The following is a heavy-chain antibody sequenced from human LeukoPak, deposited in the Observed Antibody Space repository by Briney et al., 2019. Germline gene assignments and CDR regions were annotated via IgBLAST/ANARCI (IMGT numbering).Heavy chain of an antibody. CDR3: AIPRGLQRTLTN. D-gene: IGHD3-9*01. V-gene: IGHV4-34*01. Sequence: SETLSLTCAVYGGSFSGYYWSWIRQPPGKGLEWIGGINHSGSTNYNPSLKSRVTISVDTSKNQFSLKLSSVTAADTAVYYCAIPRGLQRTLTNWGQGTLVTVSS. CDR1: GGSFSGYY. CDR2: INHSGST. J-gene: IGHJ4*02.